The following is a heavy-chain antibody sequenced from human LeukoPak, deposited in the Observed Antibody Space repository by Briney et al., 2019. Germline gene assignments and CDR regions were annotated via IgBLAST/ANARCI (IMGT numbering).Heavy chain of an antibody. CDR1: GGSISSYY. CDR3: ARDRGTWNDDGFDY. D-gene: IGHD1-1*01. J-gene: IGHJ4*02. CDR2: IYISGST. V-gene: IGHV4-4*07. Sequence: SETLSLTCTVSGGSISSYYWSWIRQPAGKGLEWIGRIYISGSTNYNPSLKSRVTMSVDTSKNQFSLKLSSVTAADTAVYYCARDRGTWNDDGFDYWGREPWSPSPQ.